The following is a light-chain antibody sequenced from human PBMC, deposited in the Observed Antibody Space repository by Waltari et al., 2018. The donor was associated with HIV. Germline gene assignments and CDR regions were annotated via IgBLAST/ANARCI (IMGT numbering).Light chain of an antibody. J-gene: IGKJ1*01. V-gene: IGKV3-20*01. CDR3: QQYGSSHWT. Sequence: EIVLTQSPGTLSLSPGARATLSCRASQSVSSGYLAWYQQKPGQTPRLLIYGASSRATGIPDRFSGSGSGTDFTLTISRLEPEDFAVYYCQQYGSSHWTFGQGTKVEIK. CDR1: QSVSSGY. CDR2: GAS.